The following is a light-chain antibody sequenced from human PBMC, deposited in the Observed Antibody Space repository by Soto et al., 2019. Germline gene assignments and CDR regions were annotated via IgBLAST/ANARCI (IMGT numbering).Light chain of an antibody. CDR1: ETLDNS. J-gene: IGKJ4*01. V-gene: IGKV3-11*01. CDR3: QQRSTWPLT. CDR2: DAS. Sequence: EIVLTQSPASLSLSPGETATLSCRASETLDNSLAWCQQKPGQAPRLLIYDASKRATGIPARFSGRRSGTDFTLTIGSLEPEDFAVYYCQQRSTWPLTFGGGTKVEIK.